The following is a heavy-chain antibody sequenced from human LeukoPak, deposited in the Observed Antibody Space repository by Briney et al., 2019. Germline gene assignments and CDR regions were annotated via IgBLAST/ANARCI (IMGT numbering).Heavy chain of an antibody. D-gene: IGHD6-13*01. CDR1: GFIFRRYW. Sequence: GGSLRLSCAASGFIFRRYWMSWVRQAPGKGLGWGANIKEDGSVKYYMDSVKGRFTIARDNGKNSLYLDMISLGAEDTAVYFCARIGYTSSSQDYWGQGTLVTVSS. CDR2: IKEDGSVK. CDR3: ARIGYTSSSQDY. V-gene: IGHV3-7*01. J-gene: IGHJ4*02.